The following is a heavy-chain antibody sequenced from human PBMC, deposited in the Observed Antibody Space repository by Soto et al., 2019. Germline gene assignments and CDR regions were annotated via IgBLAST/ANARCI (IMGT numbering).Heavy chain of an antibody. D-gene: IGHD5-18*01. CDR1: GFTFSTYG. J-gene: IGHJ4*02. V-gene: IGHV3-33*01. CDR3: GRDGAVGDTAVVDS. CDR2: IWFDGSNK. Sequence: QVQLVESGGGVVQPGKSLRLSCTASGFTFSTYGMHWVRQAPGKGLEWVAVIWFDGSNKYHGDSLKGRFTISRDNSKNNLYFQMNNPRAQDTAVYFCGRDGAVGDTAVVDSWGQGTLVTVSS.